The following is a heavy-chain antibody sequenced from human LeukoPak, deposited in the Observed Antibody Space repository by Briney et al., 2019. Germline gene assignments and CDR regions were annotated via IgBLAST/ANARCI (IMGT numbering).Heavy chain of an antibody. CDR3: ARCGYLDYYYYYMDV. J-gene: IGHJ6*03. Sequence: GGSLRLSCAASGFTFSSYWMSRVRQAPGKGLEWVANIKQDGSERYYVDSVKGRFTISRDNAKNSLYLQMNSLRAEDTALYYCARCGYLDYYYYYMDVWGKGTTVTVSS. V-gene: IGHV3-7*03. CDR1: GFTFSSYW. CDR2: IKQDGSER. D-gene: IGHD3-22*01.